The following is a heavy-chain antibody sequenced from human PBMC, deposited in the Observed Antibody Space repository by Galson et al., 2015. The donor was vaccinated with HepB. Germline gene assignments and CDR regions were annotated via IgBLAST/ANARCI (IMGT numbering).Heavy chain of an antibody. V-gene: IGHV3-21*01. D-gene: IGHD2-8*01. CDR3: ARVSRSAYDHNGDGDY. J-gene: IGHJ4*02. CDR1: GFTFSSYS. Sequence: SLRLSCAASGFTFSSYSMNWVRQAPGKGLEWVSSISSSRSYIDYADSVKGRFTISRDNAKNSVYLQMNSLRAEDTAVYYCARVSRSAYDHNGDGDYWGRGTLVTVSS. CDR2: ISSSRSYI.